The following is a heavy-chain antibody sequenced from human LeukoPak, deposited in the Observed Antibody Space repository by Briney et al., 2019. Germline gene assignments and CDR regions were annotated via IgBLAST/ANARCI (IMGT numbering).Heavy chain of an antibody. CDR2: INPNSGGT. Sequence: ASVKVSCKSSGYTFTGYYIHWVRQAPGQGLEWMGWINPNSGGTDYARKFQGRVTMTRNTFISTAYMELSRLKSDDTAVYYCARVNLSGLHYGMDVWGQGTTVTVSS. CDR1: GYTFTGYY. J-gene: IGHJ6*02. D-gene: IGHD1-1*01. V-gene: IGHV1-2*02. CDR3: ARVNLSGLHYGMDV.